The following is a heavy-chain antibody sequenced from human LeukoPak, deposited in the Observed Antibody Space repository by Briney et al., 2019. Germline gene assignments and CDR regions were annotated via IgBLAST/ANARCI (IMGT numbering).Heavy chain of an antibody. CDR3: ARVGDYYDSSPDY. J-gene: IGHJ4*02. Sequence: SETLSLTCTVSGGSISSGSYYWSWIRQPAGKGLEWIGRIYTSGSTNYNPSLKSRVTISVDKSKNQFSLKLSSVTAADTAVYYCARVGDYYDSSPDYWGQGTLVTVSS. CDR2: IYTSGST. D-gene: IGHD3-22*01. CDR1: GGSISSGSYY. V-gene: IGHV4-61*02.